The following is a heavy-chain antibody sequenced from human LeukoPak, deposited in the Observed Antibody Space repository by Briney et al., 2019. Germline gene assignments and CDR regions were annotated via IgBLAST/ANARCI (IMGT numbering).Heavy chain of an antibody. Sequence: SETLSLTCAVSGGSISSYYWSWIRQSAGKGLEWIGRIYTSGSTNYNPSLKSRVTMSVDTSKNQFSLKLSSVTAADTAVYYCARNGGSGTYYDGSFDYWGQGTLVTVSS. J-gene: IGHJ4*02. D-gene: IGHD1-26*01. V-gene: IGHV4-4*07. CDR2: IYTSGST. CDR3: ARNGGSGTYYDGSFDY. CDR1: GGSISSYY.